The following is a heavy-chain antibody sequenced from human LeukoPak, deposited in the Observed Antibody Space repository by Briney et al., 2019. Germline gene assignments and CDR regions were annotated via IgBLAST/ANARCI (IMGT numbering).Heavy chain of an antibody. J-gene: IGHJ4*02. CDR1: GLTFSSYS. Sequence: GGSLRLSCAASGLTFSSYSMNWVRQAPGKGLEWVSSISSSSSYIYYADSVKGRFTISRDNAKNSLYLQMNSLRAEDTAVYYCARDTGSGDDYDFWSGYLYFDYWGQGTLVTVSS. CDR2: ISSSSSYI. V-gene: IGHV3-21*01. D-gene: IGHD3-3*01. CDR3: ARDTGSGDDYDFWSGYLYFDY.